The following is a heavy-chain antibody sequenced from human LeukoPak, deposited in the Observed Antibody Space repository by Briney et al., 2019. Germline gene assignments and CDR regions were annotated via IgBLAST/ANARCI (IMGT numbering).Heavy chain of an antibody. V-gene: IGHV4-59*01. CDR2: IYYSGST. CDR1: GGSISSYY. D-gene: IGHD5-24*01. J-gene: IGHJ4*02. CDR3: ARARDGYNYGY. Sequence: SETLYLTCTVSGGSISSYYWSWIRQPPGKGLEWIGYIYYSGSTNYNPSLKSRVTISVGTSKNQFSLKLSSVTAADTAVYYCARARDGYNYGYWGQGTLVTVSS.